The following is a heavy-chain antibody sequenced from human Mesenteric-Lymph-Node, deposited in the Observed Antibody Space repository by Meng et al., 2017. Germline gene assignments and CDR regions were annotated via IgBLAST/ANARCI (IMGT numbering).Heavy chain of an antibody. CDR3: ARVEMANDAFDI. D-gene: IGHD5-24*01. CDR2: ISSSGSTI. J-gene: IGHJ3*02. V-gene: IGHV3-11*01. CDR1: GFTFSDYY. Sequence: GESLKISCAASGFTFSDYYMSWIRQAPGKGLEWVSYISSSGSTIYYANSVKGRFTISRDNAKNSLYLQMNGLRAEDTAVYYCARVEMANDAFDIWGQGTMVTVSS.